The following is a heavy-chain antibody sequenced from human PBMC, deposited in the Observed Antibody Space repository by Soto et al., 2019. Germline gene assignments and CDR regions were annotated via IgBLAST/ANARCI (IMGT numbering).Heavy chain of an antibody. Sequence: SVKVSCKGCGGPFSSYAISCVRTATGQGLEWMGGIIPIFGTANYAQKFPVRVTITADESTSTAYMELSSLSSEDTAVYYSARADGRSGWGQGTLLTVCS. CDR3: ARADGRSG. CDR2: IIPIFGTA. V-gene: IGHV1-69*13. D-gene: IGHD6-13*01. CDR1: GGPFSSYA. J-gene: IGHJ4*02.